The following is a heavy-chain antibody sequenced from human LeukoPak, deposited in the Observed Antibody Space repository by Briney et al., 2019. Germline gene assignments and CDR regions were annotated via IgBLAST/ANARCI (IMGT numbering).Heavy chain of an antibody. CDR2: ISWNSGSI. CDR3: AKGLGDYLPDY. CDR1: GFTFSSYA. V-gene: IGHV3-9*01. D-gene: IGHD4-17*01. Sequence: GGSLRLSCAASGFTFSSYAMSWVRQAPGKGLEWVSGISWNSGSIGYADSVKGRFTISRDNAKNSLYLQMNSLRAEDTALYYCAKGLGDYLPDYWGQGTLVTVSS. J-gene: IGHJ4*02.